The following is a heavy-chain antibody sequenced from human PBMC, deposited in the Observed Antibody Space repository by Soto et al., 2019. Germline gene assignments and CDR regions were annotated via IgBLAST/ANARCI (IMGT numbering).Heavy chain of an antibody. CDR1: GFSLRTSGMC. CDR2: IDWDDDK. CDR3: ARQASGYDAFDI. Sequence: SGPTLVNPTQTLTLTCTFSGFSLRTSGMCVSWIRQPPGKALEWLARIDWDDDKYYSTSLKARLTISKDTSKNQVVLTMTNMDPVDTATYYCARQASGYDAFDIWGQGTMVTVSS. V-gene: IGHV2-70*11. J-gene: IGHJ3*02. D-gene: IGHD5-12*01.